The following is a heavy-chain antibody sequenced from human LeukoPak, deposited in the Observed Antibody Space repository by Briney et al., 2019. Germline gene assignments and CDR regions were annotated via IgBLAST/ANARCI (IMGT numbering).Heavy chain of an antibody. D-gene: IGHD3-22*01. CDR2: ISASGGST. CDR1: GFTFSTYA. J-gene: IGHJ5*02. Sequence: GGSLRLSCAASGFTFSTYAMSWVRQAPGKGLEWVSTISASGGSTYYADSVKGRFTISRDNSKNTVYLQMNSLRADDTAVYYCGKYREYYDSSGYRAWGQGTLVTVSS. V-gene: IGHV3-23*01. CDR3: GKYREYYDSSGYRA.